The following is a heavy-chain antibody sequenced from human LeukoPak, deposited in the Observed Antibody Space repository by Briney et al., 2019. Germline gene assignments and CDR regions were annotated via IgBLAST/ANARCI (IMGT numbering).Heavy chain of an antibody. CDR3: AREGYYGSGSPPSLYFDY. CDR2: TSSDLNVK. J-gene: IGHJ4*02. CDR1: GFTFRTYW. V-gene: IGHV3-30*03. D-gene: IGHD3-10*01. Sequence: GGSLRLSCAASGFTFRTYWMSWVRQAPGKGLEWVAVTSSDLNVKLYADSVKGRFTISRDNSRSTLYLQMNSLRPEDTAIYYCAREGYYGSGSPPSLYFDYWGQGTLVTVSS.